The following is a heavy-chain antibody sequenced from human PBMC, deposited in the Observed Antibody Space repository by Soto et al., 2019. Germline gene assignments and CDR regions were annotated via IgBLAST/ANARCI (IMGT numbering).Heavy chain of an antibody. J-gene: IGHJ4*02. CDR3: ARGQTGGGWGYDFEY. CDR1: GGTFSSYA. Sequence: QVQLVQSVAAVKKPGSSVKVSCKASGGTFSSYAIDWVRQAPGQGLEWMGGIIPIFGTADYAQKFQGRVTITADEYTSTAYMELSSLRSEDTAVYYCARGQTGGGWGYDFEYWGQGTLVTVSS. D-gene: IGHD3-16*01. V-gene: IGHV1-69*01. CDR2: IIPIFGTA.